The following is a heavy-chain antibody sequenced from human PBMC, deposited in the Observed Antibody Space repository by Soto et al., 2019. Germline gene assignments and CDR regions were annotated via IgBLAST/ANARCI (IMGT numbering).Heavy chain of an antibody. J-gene: IGHJ3*02. CDR1: GGTFSSYA. V-gene: IGHV1-69*01. CDR3: ARGDSAYYYDSSGYYAFDI. CDR2: IIPIFGTA. D-gene: IGHD3-22*01. Sequence: VQLVQSGAEVKKPGSSVKVSCKASGGTFSSYAISWVRQAPGQGLEWMGGIIPIFGTANYAQKFQGRVTITADESTSTAYMELSSLRSEDTAVYYCARGDSAYYYDSSGYYAFDIWGQGTMVTVSS.